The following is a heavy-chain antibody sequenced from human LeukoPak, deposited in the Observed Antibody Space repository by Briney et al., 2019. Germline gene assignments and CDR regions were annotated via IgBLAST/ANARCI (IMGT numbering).Heavy chain of an antibody. Sequence: SETLSLTRSVSGGSISSHYWSWIRQPPGKELEWIGYLFHSGSTNYNPSLQSRVTISVDTSRNHFSLKLTSVTAADTAVYYCTRLLDNDSSGYPDTFDMWGQGTMVTVSS. V-gene: IGHV4-59*11. J-gene: IGHJ3*02. CDR3: TRLLDNDSSGYPDTFDM. CDR1: GGSISSHY. CDR2: LFHSGST. D-gene: IGHD3-22*01.